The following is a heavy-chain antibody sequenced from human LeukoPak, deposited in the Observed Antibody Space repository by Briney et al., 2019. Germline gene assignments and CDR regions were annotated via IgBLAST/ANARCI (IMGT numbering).Heavy chain of an antibody. J-gene: IGHJ4*02. CDR2: INPSNGAT. Sequence: ASVKVSCKASGYTFTGYDIHWVRQAPGQGLEWMGIINPSNGATTYAQKFQGRVTVTRDTSTSTAYMELSSLRSEDTAVYYCTREEGSRTKAFDCWGQGTLVIVSS. CDR3: TREEGSRTKAFDC. D-gene: IGHD2-15*01. CDR1: GYTFTGYD. V-gene: IGHV1-46*01.